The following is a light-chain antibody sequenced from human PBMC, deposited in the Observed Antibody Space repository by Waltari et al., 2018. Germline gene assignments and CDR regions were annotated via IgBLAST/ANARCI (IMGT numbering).Light chain of an antibody. V-gene: IGLV3-21*02. CDR2: DNS. CDR3: QGWDTGSDHPVI. J-gene: IGLJ2*01. CDR1: TIGTKT. Sequence: SYVLTQPPSVSVAPGQTARLTCGGDTIGTKTMHWYQQRPGQAPVLVVYDNSDRPSGLRERCAGSNAGNTATRTISRVEAGDEADFYGQGWDTGSDHPVIFGGGTKLTVL.